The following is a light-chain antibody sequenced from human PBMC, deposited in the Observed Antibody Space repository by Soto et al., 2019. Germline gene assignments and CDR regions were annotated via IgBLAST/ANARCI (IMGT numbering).Light chain of an antibody. CDR1: QSVSNNF. J-gene: IGKJ5*01. V-gene: IGKV3-20*01. CDR2: AAS. Sequence: EIVLTQSPGTLSLSPGERATLSCRASQSVSNNFLAWFQQKPGQPPRLLLYAASSRDTGIPDRFSGSGSGTDFTLTISRLEPEDFAVYYCQQYGSSTITFGQGTRLEIK. CDR3: QQYGSSTIT.